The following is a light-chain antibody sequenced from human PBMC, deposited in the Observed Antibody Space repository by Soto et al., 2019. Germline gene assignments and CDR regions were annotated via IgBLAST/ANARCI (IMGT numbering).Light chain of an antibody. CDR2: DVS. J-gene: IGKJ4*02. V-gene: IGKV3-11*01. CDR3: QQRNNCPSRT. CDR1: QNISNY. Sequence: IVLTQSPATLSLSPGKRVTLSCRASQNISNYLIWYQQKPGQAPRLLIYDVSTRATGSPARFSGSGCGTDYTLTISSREPEDYAVYYCQQRNNCPSRTFGGGTKVDIK.